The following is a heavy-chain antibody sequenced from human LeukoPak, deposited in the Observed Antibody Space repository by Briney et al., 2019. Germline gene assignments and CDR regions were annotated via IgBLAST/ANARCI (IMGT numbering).Heavy chain of an antibody. CDR2: INHSGST. Sequence: PSETLSLTCAVYGGSFSGYYRSWIRQPPGKGLEWIGEINHSGSTNYNPSLKSRVTISVDTSKNQFSLKLSSVTAADTAVYYCARDQVGYYYYYGMDVWGQGTTVTVSS. D-gene: IGHD1-26*01. CDR3: ARDQVGYYYYYGMDV. J-gene: IGHJ6*02. V-gene: IGHV4-34*01. CDR1: GGSFSGYY.